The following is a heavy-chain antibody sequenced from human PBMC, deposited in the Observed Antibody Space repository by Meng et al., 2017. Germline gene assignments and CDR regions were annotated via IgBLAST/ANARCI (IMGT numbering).Heavy chain of an antibody. CDR1: GFTFSDHY. CDR3: ARVWNTGSFYGLCN. Sequence: GESLKISCAASGFTFSDHYMDWLRQAPGKGLEWVGRTRNKANSYTTEYAASVKGRFTISRDDSRNSLYLQMNSLRTEDTAVYYCARVWNTGSFYGLCNWGQGTLVTVSS. J-gene: IGHJ4*02. CDR2: TRNKANSYTT. D-gene: IGHD1-26*01. V-gene: IGHV3-72*01.